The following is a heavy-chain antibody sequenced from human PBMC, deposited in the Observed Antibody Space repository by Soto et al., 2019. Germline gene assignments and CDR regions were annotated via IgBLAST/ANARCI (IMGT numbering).Heavy chain of an antibody. D-gene: IGHD4-4*01. CDR1: GFTFSNYA. CDR3: AKDGTVTTPGVLDY. CDR2: LSDGGGST. Sequence: PGGSLRLSCAASGFTFSNYAMSWVRQAPGKGLEWVSGLSDGGGSTFYADSVKGRFTISRDNAKNTLYLQMSSLRAEDTAVYYCAKDGTVTTPGVLDYWGQGTLVTVSS. J-gene: IGHJ4*02. V-gene: IGHV3-23*01.